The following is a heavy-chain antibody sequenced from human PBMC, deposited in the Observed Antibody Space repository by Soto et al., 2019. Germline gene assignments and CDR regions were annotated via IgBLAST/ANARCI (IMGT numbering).Heavy chain of an antibody. CDR3: ARESRALGPSGVDV. CDR1: GASIRNGADY. Sequence: QVRLQESGPGLVTPSQTLSLTCTVSGASIRNGADYWTWIRQHPGKGLEWIGYINYSGSVYYNPSLKSRLSISLDTSKNQFSLRLSSVTAADTAIYYCARESRALGPSGVDVWGRGTTVTVSS. V-gene: IGHV4-31*03. J-gene: IGHJ6*02. CDR2: INYSGSV. D-gene: IGHD6-25*01.